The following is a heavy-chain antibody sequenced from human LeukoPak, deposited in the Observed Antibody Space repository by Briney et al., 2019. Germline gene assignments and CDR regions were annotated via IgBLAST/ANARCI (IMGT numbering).Heavy chain of an antibody. CDR1: GGSISSYY. Sequence: PSETLSLTCTVSGGSISSYYWSWIRQPPGKGLEWIGYIYYSGSTNYNPSLKSRVTISVDTSKNQFSLKLSSVTAADTAVYYCARDQANWGSLEYYFDYWGQGTLVTVSS. D-gene: IGHD7-27*01. CDR3: ARDQANWGSLEYYFDY. V-gene: IGHV4-59*01. CDR2: IYYSGST. J-gene: IGHJ4*02.